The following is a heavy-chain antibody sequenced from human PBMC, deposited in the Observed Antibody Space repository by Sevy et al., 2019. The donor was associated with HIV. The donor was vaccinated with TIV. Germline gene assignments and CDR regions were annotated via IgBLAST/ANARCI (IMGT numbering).Heavy chain of an antibody. J-gene: IGHJ5*02. CDR2: ISAYNGNT. Sequence: ASVKVSCKASGYTFTSYGISWVRQAPGQGLECMRWISAYNGNTNYAQKLQGRVTMTTDTSTSTAYMELRSLRSDDTAVYYCARLIWFRDYRYNWFDPWGQGTLVTVSS. CDR1: GYTFTSYG. CDR3: ARLIWFRDYRYNWFDP. V-gene: IGHV1-18*01. D-gene: IGHD3-10*01.